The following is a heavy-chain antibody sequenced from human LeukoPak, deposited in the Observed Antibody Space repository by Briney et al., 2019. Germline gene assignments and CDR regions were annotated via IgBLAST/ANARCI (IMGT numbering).Heavy chain of an antibody. Sequence: GGSQRLSCGASGFTFSYYSMNWVRQAPGKGLEWVSSISSSSNNIYYADSVKGRFTISRDNAKNSLYLQMNSLRAEDTAVYYCAREWGYCSGGSCPPDHFDYWGQGTLVTVSS. CDR3: AREWGYCSGGSCPPDHFDY. CDR2: ISSSSNNI. J-gene: IGHJ4*02. V-gene: IGHV3-21*01. CDR1: GFTFSYYS. D-gene: IGHD2-15*01.